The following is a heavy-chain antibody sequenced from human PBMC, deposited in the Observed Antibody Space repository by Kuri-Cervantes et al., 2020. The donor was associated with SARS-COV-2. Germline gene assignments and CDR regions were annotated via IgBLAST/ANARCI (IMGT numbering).Heavy chain of an antibody. J-gene: IGHJ3*02. CDR1: GLTFRSYS. Sequence: GESLKISCAASGLTFRSYSMNWVRQSPGKGLEWVASITSDSRYIYYAGSVKGRFTISRDNAKNSLYLEMNSLRAEDTAVYYCARVRGRNDFWSGYRERWGDAFDIWDQGTMVTVSS. CDR2: ITSDSRYI. CDR3: ARVRGRNDFWSGYRERWGDAFDI. D-gene: IGHD3-3*01. V-gene: IGHV3-21*01.